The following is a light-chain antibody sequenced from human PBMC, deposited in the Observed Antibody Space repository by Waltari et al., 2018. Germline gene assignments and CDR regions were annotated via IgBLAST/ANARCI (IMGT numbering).Light chain of an antibody. V-gene: IGKV3-20*01. CDR2: GAS. CDR3: QHYVRLPVS. Sequence: EIVLTQSPGTLSLSPGDRANLSCRASQSVSRSLAWYQQKPGQAPRLLIYGASSRATGVPDRFSGSGSGTDFSLTISRLEPEDFAVYYCQHYVRLPVSFGQGTKVEIK. J-gene: IGKJ1*01. CDR1: QSVSRS.